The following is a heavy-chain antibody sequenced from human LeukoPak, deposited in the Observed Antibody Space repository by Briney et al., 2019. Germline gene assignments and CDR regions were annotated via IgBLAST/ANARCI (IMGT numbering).Heavy chain of an antibody. V-gene: IGHV4-34*01. CDR2: INHSGST. D-gene: IGHD6-6*01. J-gene: IGHJ4*02. CDR3: ARSSRTQVQGSSSSDFDY. CDR1: GGTFSGYY. Sequence: SETLSLTCAVYGGTFSGYYWSWIRQPPGKGLEWIGEINHSGSTNYNPSLKSRVTILVDTSKNQFSLKLSSVTAADTAVYYCARSSRTQVQGSSSSDFDYWGQGTLVTVSS.